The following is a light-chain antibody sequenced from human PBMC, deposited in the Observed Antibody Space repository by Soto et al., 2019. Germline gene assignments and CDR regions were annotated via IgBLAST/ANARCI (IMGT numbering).Light chain of an antibody. CDR2: GSS. CDR1: SSNIGSYT. CDR3: QSYDSSLSGLVV. V-gene: IGLV1-40*01. Sequence: QSVLTQPPSASGTPGQRVTISCSGSSSNIGSYTVNWYQQLPGTAPQLLIYGSSNRPSGVPDRFSGSKSGTSASLAITGLQAEDEADYYCQSYDSSLSGLVVFGGGTKVTVL. J-gene: IGLJ2*01.